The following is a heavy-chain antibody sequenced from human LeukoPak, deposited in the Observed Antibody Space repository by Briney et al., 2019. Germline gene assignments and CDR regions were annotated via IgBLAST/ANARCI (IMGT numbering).Heavy chain of an antibody. D-gene: IGHD6-13*01. J-gene: IGHJ4*02. V-gene: IGHV4-59*01. CDR2: NHYSGTT. Sequence: SETPSLTCSVSGGPISSYYWSWIRQPPGKGLEWIGYNHYSGTTNYNPSLKSRVTISVDKSKNQFSLKLNSVTAADTAVYFCARGEYSSSWYFVLHWGQGTLVTVSS. CDR3: ARGEYSSSWYFVLH. CDR1: GGPISSYY.